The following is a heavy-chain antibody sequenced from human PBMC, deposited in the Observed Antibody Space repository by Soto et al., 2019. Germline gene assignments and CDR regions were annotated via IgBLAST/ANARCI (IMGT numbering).Heavy chain of an antibody. CDR2: ISSSSSTI. CDR3: AREWGGYEHAFDY. CDR1: GFTFSSYS. J-gene: IGHJ4*02. Sequence: PGGSLRLSCAASGFTFSSYSMNWVRQAPGKGLEWVSYISSSSSTIYYADSVKGRFTISRDNAKNSLYLQMNSLRAEDTAVYYCAREWGGYEHAFDYWGQGTLVTVSS. V-gene: IGHV3-48*01. D-gene: IGHD5-12*01.